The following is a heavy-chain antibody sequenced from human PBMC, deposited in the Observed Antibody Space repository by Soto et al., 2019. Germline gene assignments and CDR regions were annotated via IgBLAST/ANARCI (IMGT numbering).Heavy chain of an antibody. CDR1: GFTFSSYS. CDR3: ARGDDILTGRNLDY. J-gene: IGHJ4*02. CDR2: ISSTSLYI. V-gene: IGHV3-21*01. Sequence: EVQLVESGGGLVKPGGSLRLSCAASGFTFSSYSMNWVRKAPGQGLEWVSSISSTSLYIYYADSVMGRFTISRDNAKNSLYLQMNSLRAEDTAVYYCARGDDILTGRNLDYWGQGNLVTVSS. D-gene: IGHD3-9*01.